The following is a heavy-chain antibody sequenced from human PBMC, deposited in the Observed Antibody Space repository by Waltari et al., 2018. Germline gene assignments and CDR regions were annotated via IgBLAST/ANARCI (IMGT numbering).Heavy chain of an antibody. J-gene: IGHJ4*02. D-gene: IGHD2-2*01. CDR2: ISFDGSNR. CDR1: GFTFTSYG. V-gene: IGHV3-30*02. Sequence: QVHLVESGGGVVQPGGSLSLSCAASGFTFTSYGFHWVRQAPGRGLEWVAFISFDGSNRYYADSVKGRFTISRDNNENTLYLQMSSLRAEDTAVYYCAKEGNVVVVPAAIVDYWGQGTLVTVSS. CDR3: AKEGNVVVVPAAIVDY.